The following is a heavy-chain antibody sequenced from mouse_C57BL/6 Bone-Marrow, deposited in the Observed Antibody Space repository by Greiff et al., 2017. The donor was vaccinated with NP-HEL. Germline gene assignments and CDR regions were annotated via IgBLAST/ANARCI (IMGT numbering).Heavy chain of an antibody. D-gene: IGHD2-4*01. CDR1: GFSLTSYG. Sequence: QVQLKESGPGLVAPSQSLSITCTVSGFSLTSYGVHWVRQPPGKGLEWLVVIWSDGSTTYNSALKSRLSISKDNSKSQVFLKMNSLQTDDTAMYYCARRAGRDYDGGAWFAYWGQGTLVTVSA. CDR3: ARRAGRDYDGGAWFAY. CDR2: IWSDGST. V-gene: IGHV2-6*03. J-gene: IGHJ3*01.